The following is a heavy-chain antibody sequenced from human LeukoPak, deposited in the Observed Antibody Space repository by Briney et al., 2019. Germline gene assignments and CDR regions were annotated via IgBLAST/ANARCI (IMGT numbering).Heavy chain of an antibody. CDR1: GFTFSTYS. CDR3: ARDGGATGDLDY. D-gene: IGHD4-17*01. CDR2: ISANGGST. V-gene: IGHV3-64*01. Sequence: GGSLRLSCAVSGFTFSTYSMHWVRQAPGKGLKYVSAISANGGSTYYANSVKGRFTISRDNSKNTLYLQMGSLRAEDMAVYYCARDGGATGDLDYWGQGTLVTVSS. J-gene: IGHJ4*02.